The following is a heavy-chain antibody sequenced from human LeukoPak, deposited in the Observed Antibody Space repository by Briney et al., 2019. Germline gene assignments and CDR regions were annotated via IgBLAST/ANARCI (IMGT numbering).Heavy chain of an antibody. J-gene: IGHJ4*02. CDR1: GFTFRNHA. CDR2: ISYDGSDK. V-gene: IGHV3-30-3*01. Sequence: PGGSLRLSCEASGFTFRNHAMHWVRQAPGKGLEWVAVISYDGSDKFYVDSVKGRSTISRDNSKNTLYLQMNSLRPEDTAVYYCARVGDGYNPDHWGQGTLVIVSS. D-gene: IGHD5-24*01. CDR3: ARVGDGYNPDH.